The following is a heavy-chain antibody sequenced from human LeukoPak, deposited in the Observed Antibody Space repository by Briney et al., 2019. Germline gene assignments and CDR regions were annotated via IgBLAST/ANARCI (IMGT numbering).Heavy chain of an antibody. CDR3: ARDLPLHYYDSSGYFDY. D-gene: IGHD3-22*01. V-gene: IGHV1-69*04. CDR2: IIPILGIA. CDR1: GGAFSSYA. Sequence: SVKVSCKASGGAFSSYAISWVRQALGQGLEWMGRIIPILGIANYAQKFQGRVTITADKSTSTAYMELSSLRSEDTAVYYCARDLPLHYYDSSGYFDYWGQGTLVTVSS. J-gene: IGHJ4*02.